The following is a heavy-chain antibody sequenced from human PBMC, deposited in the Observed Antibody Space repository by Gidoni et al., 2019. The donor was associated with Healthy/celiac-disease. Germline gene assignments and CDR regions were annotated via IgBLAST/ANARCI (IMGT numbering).Heavy chain of an antibody. V-gene: IGHV3-30*04. CDR2: ISYDGSNK. J-gene: IGHJ4*02. D-gene: IGHD3-22*01. CDR1: GFTFSSYA. CDR3: ARDLVDYDSSGYYYGHDY. Sequence: QVQLVESGGGVVQPGRSLRLSCAASGFTFSSYAMHWVRQAPGKGLEWVAVISYDGSNKYYADSVKGRFTISRDNSKNTLYLQMNSLRAEDTAVYYCARDLVDYDSSGYYYGHDYWGQGTLVTVSS.